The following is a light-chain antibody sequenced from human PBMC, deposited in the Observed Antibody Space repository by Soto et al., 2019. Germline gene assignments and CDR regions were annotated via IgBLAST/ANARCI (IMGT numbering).Light chain of an antibody. CDR1: QYINSI. V-gene: IGKV3-20*01. J-gene: IGKJ1*01. Sequence: IVLTQSPATPSSFPGDRVTLSCRASQYINSIFAWYQHRPAQAPILLISDASTSATGIPDRFSGSGSGTDFTLTIXXLXPEDFAVYYCQQYGSSGTFGQGTKVDIK. CDR3: QQYGSSGT. CDR2: DAS.